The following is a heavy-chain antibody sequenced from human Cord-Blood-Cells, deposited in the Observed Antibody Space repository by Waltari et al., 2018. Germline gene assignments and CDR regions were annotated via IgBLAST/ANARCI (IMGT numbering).Heavy chain of an antibody. Sequence: EVQLVESGGGLVKPGGSLRLSCAASGFTFSSYSMNWVRQAPGKGLEWASAISSSSKSIDSADSVRGRFTISGDNAKDSLALQMNSLRAEDTAVYYCARASRGDYFDYWGQGTLVTVSS. CDR1: GFTFSSYS. J-gene: IGHJ4*02. CDR3: ARASRGDYFDY. CDR2: ISSSSKSI. V-gene: IGHV3-21*01. D-gene: IGHD4-17*01.